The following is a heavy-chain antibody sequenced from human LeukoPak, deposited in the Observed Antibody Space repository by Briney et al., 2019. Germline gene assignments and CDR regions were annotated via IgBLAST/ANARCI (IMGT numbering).Heavy chain of an antibody. CDR2: ISSSSSYT. J-gene: IGHJ4*02. Sequence: GGSLRLSCAASGFTFSDYYMSWIRQAPGKGLEWVSYISSSSSYTNYADSVKGRFTISRDNAKNSLYLQMNSLRAEDTAVYYCARGAAEMAVFDYWGQGTLVTVSS. V-gene: IGHV3-11*06. D-gene: IGHD5-24*01. CDR1: GFTFSDYY. CDR3: ARGAAEMAVFDY.